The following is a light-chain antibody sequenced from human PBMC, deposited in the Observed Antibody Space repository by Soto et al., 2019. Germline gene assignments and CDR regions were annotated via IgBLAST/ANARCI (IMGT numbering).Light chain of an antibody. J-gene: IGKJ4*01. CDR3: QQYDNVPLT. V-gene: IGKV1-33*01. Sequence: DIQMTQSPSSLSASVADRVTITCQASQDITNDLNWYQQKPGKAPKVLIYEASNLETGVPSRFSGSGSGIDFTFTISSLQPEDIATYFCQQYDNVPLTFGGGTKVEIK. CDR1: QDITND. CDR2: EAS.